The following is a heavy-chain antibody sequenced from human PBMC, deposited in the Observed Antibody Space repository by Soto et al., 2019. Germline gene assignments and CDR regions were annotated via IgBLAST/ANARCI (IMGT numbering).Heavy chain of an antibody. V-gene: IGHV3-9*01. CDR3: AKDITMVRGVILNYFDY. CDR1: GSTFDDYA. D-gene: IGHD3-10*01. CDR2: ISWNSGSI. J-gene: IGHJ4*02. Sequence: PWGSLRLSCAASGSTFDDYAMHWVRQAPGKGLEWVSGISWNSGSIGYADSVKGRFTISRDNAKNSLYLQMNSLRAEDTALYYCAKDITMVRGVILNYFDYWGQGTLVTVSS.